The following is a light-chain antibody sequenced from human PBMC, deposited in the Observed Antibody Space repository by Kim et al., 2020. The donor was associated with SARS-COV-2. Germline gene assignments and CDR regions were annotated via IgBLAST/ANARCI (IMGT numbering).Light chain of an antibody. J-gene: IGLJ3*02. Sequence: SYELTQPPSVSVSPGQTASITCSGDKLGEKYASWHQQKPGQSPVVVIYQDTKRPSGIPERFSGSNSGNTLTLTISGTQPMDESDYYCPAWDCGTAVFGG. CDR2: QDT. CDR1: KLGEKY. V-gene: IGLV3-1*01. CDR3: PAWDCGTAV.